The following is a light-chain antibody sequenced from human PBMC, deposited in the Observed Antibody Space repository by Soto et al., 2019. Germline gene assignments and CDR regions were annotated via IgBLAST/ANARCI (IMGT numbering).Light chain of an antibody. CDR1: NSDIGGYNY. J-gene: IGLJ3*02. CDR3: CSYAVTDIFGV. V-gene: IGLV2-11*01. CDR2: DVS. Sequence: QSALTQPRSLSGSPGQSVTISCTGTNSDIGGYNYVSWYQQHPGKAPKVMIYDVSRRPSGVPDRFSGSKSGNTASLTISGLHAEDEADYYCCSYAVTDIFGVFGGGTKLTVL.